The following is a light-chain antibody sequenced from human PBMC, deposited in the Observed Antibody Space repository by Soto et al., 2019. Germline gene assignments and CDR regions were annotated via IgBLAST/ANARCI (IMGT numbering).Light chain of an antibody. CDR3: EQYGASVT. CDR1: QGVSSSY. J-gene: IGKJ3*01. CDR2: GAS. Sequence: EIVLTPSPGTLSLSPGEGATLSCRASQGVSSSYLAWYQHKPGQAPRLLIYGASSRASGIPDRFSGSGSGTDCTLTINSREPEVCAVYYCEQYGASVTFGPGTKVDLK. V-gene: IGKV3-20*01.